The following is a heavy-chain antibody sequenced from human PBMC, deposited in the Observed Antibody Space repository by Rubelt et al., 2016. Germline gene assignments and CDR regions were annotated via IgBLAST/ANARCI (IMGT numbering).Heavy chain of an antibody. CDR2: ISWNSDTI. Sequence: EVQLVESGGGLVQPGRSLRLSCAASGFTFDDYAMHWVRQAPGKGLEWVSGISWNSDTIGYADSVKGRFTISRDNAKNSLYLQMNSLRAEDTALYYCAKSSSRWYEGAFDIWGQGTMVTVSS. CDR1: GFTFDDYA. D-gene: IGHD6-13*01. J-gene: IGHJ3*02. CDR3: AKSSSRWYEGAFDI. V-gene: IGHV3-9*01.